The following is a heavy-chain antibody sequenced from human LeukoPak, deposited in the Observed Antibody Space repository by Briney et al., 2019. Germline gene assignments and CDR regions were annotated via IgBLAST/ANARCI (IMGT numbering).Heavy chain of an antibody. CDR3: ARGSYSMDV. J-gene: IGHJ6*03. CDR2: INTDGSSS. CDR1: GFTFSNYW. Sequence: PGGSLRLSCAASGFTFSNYWMHWVRQAPGNGLVWVSRINTDGSSSTYADSVKGRFTISRDNAKNTLYLQMNSLRAEDTAVYYCARGSYSMDVWGKGTTVTVSS. V-gene: IGHV3-74*01.